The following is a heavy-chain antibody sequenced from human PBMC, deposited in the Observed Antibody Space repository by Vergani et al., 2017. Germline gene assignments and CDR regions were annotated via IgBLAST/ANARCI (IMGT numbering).Heavy chain of an antibody. D-gene: IGHD1-1*01. CDR2: IYGSGKI. CDR3: ARGEIRTGWFDP. V-gene: IGHV4-61*02. CDR1: GASVSSTAFY. J-gene: IGHJ5*02. Sequence: QVQLQESGPGLVKPSQTLSLTCSVSGASVSSTAFYWNWIRQPARKGLEWIGRIYGSGKINYNPSLESRVTISRDTSKNQFSLKVHSVTAADTAVYFCARGEIRTGWFDPWGQGTQVIVSS.